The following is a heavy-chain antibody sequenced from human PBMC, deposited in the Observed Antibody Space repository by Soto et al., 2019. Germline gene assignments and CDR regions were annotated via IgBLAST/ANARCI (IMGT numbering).Heavy chain of an antibody. CDR3: TTDSYSSIIVVRFDY. CDR2: ISSSGGST. V-gene: IGHV3-23*01. J-gene: IGHJ4*01. CDR1: GFTFSSYA. D-gene: IGHD3-22*01. Sequence: GGSLRLSCAASGFTFSSYAMSWVRQAPGKELEWVSAISSSGGSTYYADSVKGRFTISRDNSKNTLYLQMNSLKTEDTGIYYCTTDSYSSIIVVRFDYWGHGTLVTVSS.